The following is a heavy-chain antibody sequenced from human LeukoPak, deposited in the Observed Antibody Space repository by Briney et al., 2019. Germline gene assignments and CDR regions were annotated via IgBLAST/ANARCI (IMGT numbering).Heavy chain of an antibody. Sequence: PSETLSLTCTVSGGSISSYYWSWIRQLPGKGLEWIGYIYYSGSTNYNPSLKSRVTISVDTSKNQFSLKLSSVTAADTAVYYCARSNPTGAFDIWGQGTMVTVSS. J-gene: IGHJ3*02. CDR1: GGSISSYY. CDR2: IYYSGST. V-gene: IGHV4-59*01. D-gene: IGHD1-14*01. CDR3: ARSNPTGAFDI.